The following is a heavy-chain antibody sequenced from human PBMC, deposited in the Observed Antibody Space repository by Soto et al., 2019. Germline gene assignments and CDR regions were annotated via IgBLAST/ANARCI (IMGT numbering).Heavy chain of an antibody. V-gene: IGHV3-30*18. CDR3: AKGRIKTYYYGSGSYPWFDP. CDR1: GFTFSSYG. D-gene: IGHD3-10*01. CDR2: ISYDGSNK. J-gene: IGHJ5*02. Sequence: GGSLRLSCAASGFTFSSYGMHWVRQAPGKGLEWVAVISYDGSNKYYADSVKGRFTISRDNSKNTLYLQMNSLRAEDTAVYYCAKGRIKTYYYGSGSYPWFDPWGQGTLVTVSS.